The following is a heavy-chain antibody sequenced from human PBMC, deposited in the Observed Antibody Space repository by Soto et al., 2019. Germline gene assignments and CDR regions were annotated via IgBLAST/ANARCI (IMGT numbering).Heavy chain of an antibody. CDR3: ASKVYSSSSPVISSDY. D-gene: IGHD6-6*01. CDR2: IIPIFGTA. V-gene: IGHV1-69*06. CDR1: GGTFSSYA. Sequence: SVKVSCKASGGTFSSYAISWVRQAPGQGLEWMGGIIPIFGTANYAQKFQGRVTITADKSTSTAYMELSSLRSEDTAVYYCASKVYSSSSPVISSDYWGQGTLVTVSS. J-gene: IGHJ4*02.